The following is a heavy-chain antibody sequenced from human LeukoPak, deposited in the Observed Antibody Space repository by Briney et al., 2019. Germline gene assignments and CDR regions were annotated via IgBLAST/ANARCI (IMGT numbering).Heavy chain of an antibody. J-gene: IGHJ4*02. Sequence: ASETLSLTCTISGGSLSNNYWTWIRQPPGMGLEWIGYIYYGGSTNYNPSLKSRVTISLDTSKNQFSLKLSSVTAADTAVYYCARASSSLLDYWGQGTLVTVSS. CDR1: GGSLSNNY. CDR3: ARASSSLLDY. V-gene: IGHV4-59*01. D-gene: IGHD6-6*01. CDR2: IYYGGST.